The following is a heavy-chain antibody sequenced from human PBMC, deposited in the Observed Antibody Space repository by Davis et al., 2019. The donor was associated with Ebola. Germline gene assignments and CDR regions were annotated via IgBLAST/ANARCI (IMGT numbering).Heavy chain of an antibody. V-gene: IGHV3-23*01. Sequence: GESLKTSCSASGFIYSTYVMSWVRQAPGKGLGWVSTDGTSADTYYADSVQGRFTISRDNSKNALYLQMNGLRVEDTAIYYGAKDNRNSWSEVWGQGTMVTVSS. J-gene: IGHJ3*01. CDR2: DGTSADT. CDR3: AKDNRNSWSEV. CDR1: GFIYSTYV. D-gene: IGHD6-13*01.